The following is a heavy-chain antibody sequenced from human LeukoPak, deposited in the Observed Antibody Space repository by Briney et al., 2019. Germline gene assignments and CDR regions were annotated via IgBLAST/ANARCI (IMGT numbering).Heavy chain of an antibody. V-gene: IGHV4-59*08. D-gene: IGHD4-17*01. CDR2: IYYSGST. Sequence: SETLSLTCTVSGGSISRYYWSWIRQPPGKGLEWIGYIYYSGSTNYNPSLKSRVTISVDTSKNQFSLKLSSVTAADTAVYYCARGYYGDYLYYFDYWGQGTLVTVSS. CDR3: ARGYYGDYLYYFDY. J-gene: IGHJ4*02. CDR1: GGSISRYY.